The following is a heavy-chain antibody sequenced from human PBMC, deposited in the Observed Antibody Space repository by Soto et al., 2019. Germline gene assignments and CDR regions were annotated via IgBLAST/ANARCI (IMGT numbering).Heavy chain of an antibody. J-gene: IGHJ4*02. D-gene: IGHD1-20*01. CDR3: ATNRYNWNQGNFDY. CDR1: GYTLTELS. V-gene: IGHV1-24*01. Sequence: ASVRGSCKVSGYTLTELSMHWLLQAPGKGLEWMGGFDPEDGETIYAQKFQGRVTMTEDTSTDTAYMELSSLRSEDTAVYYCATNRYNWNQGNFDYWGQGTLVTVSS. CDR2: FDPEDGET.